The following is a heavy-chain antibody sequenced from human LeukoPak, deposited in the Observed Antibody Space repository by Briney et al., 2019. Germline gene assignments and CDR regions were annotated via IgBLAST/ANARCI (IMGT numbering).Heavy chain of an antibody. CDR1: GFTFSNYA. Sequence: GGSLRLSCAASGFTFSNYAMSWVRQAPGKGLEWVSAVSGRDTSIYYTDSVKGRFTISRDNSKNTLYLQMNSLSAEDTAIYYCAKWGDYDVLTGYYDSDYWGQGTLVTVSS. V-gene: IGHV3-23*01. CDR3: AKWGDYDVLTGYYDSDY. J-gene: IGHJ4*02. D-gene: IGHD3-9*01. CDR2: VSGRDTSI.